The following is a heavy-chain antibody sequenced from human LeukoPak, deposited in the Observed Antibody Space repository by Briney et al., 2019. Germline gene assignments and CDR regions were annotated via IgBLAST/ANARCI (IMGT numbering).Heavy chain of an antibody. D-gene: IGHD2-15*01. J-gene: IGHJ4*02. Sequence: GGSLRLSCAASGFTFSSHGMSWVRQAPGKGLEWVSAISGSGGSTYYADSVKGRFTISRDNSKNTLSLQMNSLRAEDPAVYYCAKDRFDIVVVVAATHFDYWGQGTLVTVSS. CDR2: ISGSGGST. CDR1: GFTFSSHG. V-gene: IGHV3-23*01. CDR3: AKDRFDIVVVVAATHFDY.